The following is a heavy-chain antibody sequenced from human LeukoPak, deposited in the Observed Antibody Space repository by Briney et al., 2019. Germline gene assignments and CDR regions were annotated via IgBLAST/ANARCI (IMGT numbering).Heavy chain of an antibody. CDR2: ISSSGSTI. Sequence: GGSLRLSCAASGFTFSDYYMSWIRQAPGKGLERVSYISSSGSTIYYADSVKGRFTISRDNAKNSLYLQMNSLRAEDTAVYYCARAGADSTRGYFQHWGQGTLVTVSS. D-gene: IGHD2-2*01. CDR1: GFTFSDYY. V-gene: IGHV3-11*01. CDR3: ARAGADSTRGYFQH. J-gene: IGHJ1*01.